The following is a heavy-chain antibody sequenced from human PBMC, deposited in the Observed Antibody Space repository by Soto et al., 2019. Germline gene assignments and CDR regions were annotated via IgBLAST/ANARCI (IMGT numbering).Heavy chain of an antibody. Sequence: DVQLLESGGGLVQPEGSLRLSCAASGFTFSSYAMGWVRQGPGKGLEWVAVVSIGGSTHYADSVRGRFTISRDNSKNTLSLQMNSLTAEDTAVYFCAKRRGDGGHFDYWGPGDLVTVSS. J-gene: IGHJ4*02. D-gene: IGHD2-21*02. V-gene: IGHV3-23*01. CDR3: AKRRGDGGHFDY. CDR1: GFTFSSYA. CDR2: VSIGGST.